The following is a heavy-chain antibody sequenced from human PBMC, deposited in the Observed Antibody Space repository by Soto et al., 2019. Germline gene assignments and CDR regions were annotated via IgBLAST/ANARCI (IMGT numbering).Heavy chain of an antibody. CDR2: IYTSGST. Sequence: SETLSLTXTGSGGSISSYYWSWIRQPAGKGLEWIGRIYTSGSTNYNPSLKSRVTMSVDTSKNQFSLKLSSVTAADTAVYYCARVGYYGMDVWGQWTTVTVSS. V-gene: IGHV4-4*07. CDR1: GGSISSYY. CDR3: ARVGYYGMDV. J-gene: IGHJ6*02.